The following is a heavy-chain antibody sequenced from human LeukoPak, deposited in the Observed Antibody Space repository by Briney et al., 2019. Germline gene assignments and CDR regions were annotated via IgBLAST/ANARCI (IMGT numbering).Heavy chain of an antibody. D-gene: IGHD3-10*02. CDR3: AELGITMIGGV. CDR1: GFTFSSYE. V-gene: IGHV3-48*03. J-gene: IGHJ6*04. Sequence: GGSLRLSCAASGFTFSSYEMSWVRQAPGKGMEWVSYISSSGSTIYYADSVKGRFTISRDNAKNSLYLQMNSLRAEDTAVYYCAELGITMIGGVWGKGTTVTISS. CDR2: ISSSGSTI.